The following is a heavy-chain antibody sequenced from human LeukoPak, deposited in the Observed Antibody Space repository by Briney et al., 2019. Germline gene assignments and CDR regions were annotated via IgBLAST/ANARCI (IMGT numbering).Heavy chain of an antibody. V-gene: IGHV3-23*01. CDR1: GFTFSSYA. D-gene: IGHD4-4*01. J-gene: IGHJ4*02. Sequence: GGSLRLSCAASGFTFSSYAMSWVRQAPGKGLEWVSAISGSGGSTYYADSVKGRFTISRDSSKNTLYLQMNSLRAEDTAVYYCAKASRHYSNYAEYWGQGTLVTVSS. CDR2: ISGSGGST. CDR3: AKASRHYSNYAEY.